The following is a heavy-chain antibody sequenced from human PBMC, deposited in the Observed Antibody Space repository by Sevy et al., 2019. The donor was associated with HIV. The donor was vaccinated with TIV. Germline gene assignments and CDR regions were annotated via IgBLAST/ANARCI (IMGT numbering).Heavy chain of an antibody. V-gene: IGHV4-59*01. CDR2: ILYSGST. J-gene: IGHJ5*02. CDR3: ARLVPGDSWFDP. CDR1: GDSMNTYY. D-gene: IGHD2-8*02. Sequence: ETLSLTCTVTGDSMNTYYWAWIRQPPGKSLEWVGYILYSGSTEYSPSLKSRVTMALDKSKNEVSLRLSSVTAADTAVYYCARLVPGDSWFDPWGQGRLVTVSS.